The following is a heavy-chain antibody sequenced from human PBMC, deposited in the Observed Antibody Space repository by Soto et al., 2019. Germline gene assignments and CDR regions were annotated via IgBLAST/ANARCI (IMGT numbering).Heavy chain of an antibody. Sequence: EVQLVESGGGLVQPGGSLRLSCAASGFSISDHLMDWVRQAPGKGLEWVGRSRNKPNSYTTEYAASVKGRFTISRDDSKNSLYLQMNSLKTEDTAVYYCARTPQAGYDFHVWGQGTTVTVSS. CDR1: GFSISDHL. V-gene: IGHV3-72*01. CDR3: ARTPQAGYDFHV. CDR2: SRNKPNSYTT. J-gene: IGHJ6*02. D-gene: IGHD3-3*01.